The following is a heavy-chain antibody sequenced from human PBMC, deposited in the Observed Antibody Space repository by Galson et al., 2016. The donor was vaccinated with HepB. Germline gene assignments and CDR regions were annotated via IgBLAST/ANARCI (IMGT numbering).Heavy chain of an antibody. V-gene: IGHV3-23*01. CDR2: ISGRGGST. D-gene: IGHD2-21*02. CDR1: GFTFSSYA. J-gene: IGHJ6*02. Sequence: SLRLSCAASGFTFSSYAMSWVRQAPGKGLGWVSGISGRGGSTYYADSVEGRFTISRDNSKNTLYLQMKSLRAEDTAVYYCAKSFLGVTLVSYYYGMDVWGQGTTVTVSS. CDR3: AKSFLGVTLVSYYYGMDV.